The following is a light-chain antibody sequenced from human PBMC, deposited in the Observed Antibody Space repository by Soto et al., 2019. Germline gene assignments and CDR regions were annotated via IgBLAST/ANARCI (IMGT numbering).Light chain of an antibody. CDR3: QQYGSSPPLT. V-gene: IGKV3-20*01. CDR2: GAS. Sequence: EILLTQSPGTLSLSPGERATLSCRASQSVSSSYLGWYQQKPGQAPRLLIYGASNRATGIPDRFSGSGSGTEFTLTISRLEPEEFAVYYCQQYGSSPPLTFGGGTKVDIK. J-gene: IGKJ4*01. CDR1: QSVSSSY.